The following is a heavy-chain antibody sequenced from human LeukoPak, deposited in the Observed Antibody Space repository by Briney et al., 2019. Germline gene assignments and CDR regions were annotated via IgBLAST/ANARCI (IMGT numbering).Heavy chain of an antibody. J-gene: IGHJ5*02. CDR2: ISSSGSTI. CDR1: GFTFSDYY. D-gene: IGHD5-12*01. V-gene: IGHV3-11*04. Sequence: TGGSLRLSCAASGFTFSDYYMSWIRQAPGKGLEWVSYISSSGSTIYYADSVKGRFTISRDNAKNTLYLQMNSLRDDDTAVYYRARGRYSGYDPFDPWGQGTLVTVSS. CDR3: ARGRYSGYDPFDP.